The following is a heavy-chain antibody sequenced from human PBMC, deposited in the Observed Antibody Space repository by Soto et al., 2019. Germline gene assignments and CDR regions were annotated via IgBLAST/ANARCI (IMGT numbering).Heavy chain of an antibody. CDR2: ISANGAGT. D-gene: IGHD2-21*01. V-gene: IGHV3-23*01. CDR3: EKDRCAPSTCFFEY. CDR1: GFTLSSYA. J-gene: IGHJ4*02. Sequence: EVQLLESGGGLVQPGGSLRLSCAASGFTLSSYAMGWVRQAPGKGLEWVSAISANGAGTYYADSVKSRFTISRDNSKNTLYLQMRALGAEDTDVYFCEKDRCAPSTCFFEYWGQGTLVTVSS.